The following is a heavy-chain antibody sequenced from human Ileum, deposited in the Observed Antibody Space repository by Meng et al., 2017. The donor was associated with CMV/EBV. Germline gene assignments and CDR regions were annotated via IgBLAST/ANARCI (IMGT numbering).Heavy chain of an antibody. V-gene: IGHV4-30-4*08. CDR3: ARQRGYCSGGSCYHFDY. D-gene: IGHD2-15*01. CDR1: GCCISTGDYY. J-gene: IGHJ4*02. CDR2: IYYSGST. Sequence: VELQASGPGLQKPAQTLSLTCTVSGCCISTGDYYWSWIRQPPGKGLEWIGYIYYSGSTYYSPSLKSRVTISVDTSKNQFSLKLSSVTAADTAVYYCARQRGYCSGGSCYHFDYWGQGTLVTVSS.